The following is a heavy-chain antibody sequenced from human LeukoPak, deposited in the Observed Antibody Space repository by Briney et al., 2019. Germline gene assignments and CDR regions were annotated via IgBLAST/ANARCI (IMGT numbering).Heavy chain of an antibody. CDR1: GFPFSTYC. Sequence: GGSLRLSCAASGFPFSTYCMNGVRQAPGKGRDGVSSISSSSDYIYYADSVKGRFTVSRDNAKSSLYLQMDSLRAEDSAVYYCTRDFVPDTMSYSFDIWGQGTMVTVSS. D-gene: IGHD3-10*02. J-gene: IGHJ3*02. CDR2: ISSSSDYI. V-gene: IGHV3-21*01. CDR3: TRDFVPDTMSYSFDI.